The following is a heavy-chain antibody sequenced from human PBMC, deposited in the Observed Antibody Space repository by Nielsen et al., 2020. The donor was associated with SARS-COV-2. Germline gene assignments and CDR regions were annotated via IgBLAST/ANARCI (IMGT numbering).Heavy chain of an antibody. CDR3: ARVEGSSWYFEY. V-gene: IGHV3-7*03. J-gene: IGHJ4*02. Sequence: GESLKISCAASGFTFSRSWMSWVRQAPGKGLAWVANIKQDGSEKYYVDSVKGRFTISRDNAKNSLSPQMNSLRAEDTAVYYCARVEGSSWYFEYWGQGTLVTVSS. D-gene: IGHD6-13*01. CDR2: IKQDGSEK. CDR1: GFTFSRSW.